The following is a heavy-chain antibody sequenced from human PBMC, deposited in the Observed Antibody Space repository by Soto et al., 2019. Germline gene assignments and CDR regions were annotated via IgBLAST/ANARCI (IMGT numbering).Heavy chain of an antibody. V-gene: IGHV4-34*02. CDR2: VCPGGRT. CDR3: ALGDYGQYGAYNWFDP. CDR1: GGSFNNYC. D-gene: IGHD3-10*01. J-gene: IGHJ5*02. Sequence: QVRLQQWGAGLVRPSETLSLTCAVYGGSFNNYCWSWIRQPPGKGLEWIGEVCPGGRTNYSPTLKREVRVAVEVPKNQFSLSLTSVTVADTAVYYCALGDYGQYGAYNWFDPWGQGNLVIVAS.